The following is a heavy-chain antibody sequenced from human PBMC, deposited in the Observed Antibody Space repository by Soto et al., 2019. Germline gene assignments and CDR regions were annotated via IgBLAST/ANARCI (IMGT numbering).Heavy chain of an antibody. D-gene: IGHD3-22*01. CDR2: ISAYNGNT. CDR3: ARDGFGGHYYASSASDPTFSY. Sequence: ASVKVCCKASGYTFTSYGISWVRQAPGQGLEWMGWISAYNGNTNYAQKLQGRVTMTTDTSTSTAYMELRSLRSDDTAVYSCARDGFGGHYYASSASDPTFSYWG. CDR1: GYTFTSYG. V-gene: IGHV1-18*01. J-gene: IGHJ4*01.